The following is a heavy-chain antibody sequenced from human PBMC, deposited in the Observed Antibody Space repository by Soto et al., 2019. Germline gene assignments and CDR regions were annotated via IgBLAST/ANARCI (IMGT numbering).Heavy chain of an antibody. Sequence: QLQLQESGPGLVKPSETLSLTCTVSGGSISSSSYYWGWIRQPPGKGLEWIGSIYYSGSTYYNPSLKSRVTISVDTSKNQFSLKLSSVTAADTAVYYCARLRLRWYPGYFDYWGQGTLVTVSS. D-gene: IGHD4-17*01. V-gene: IGHV4-39*01. CDR3: ARLRLRWYPGYFDY. J-gene: IGHJ4*02. CDR2: IYYSGST. CDR1: GGSISSSSYY.